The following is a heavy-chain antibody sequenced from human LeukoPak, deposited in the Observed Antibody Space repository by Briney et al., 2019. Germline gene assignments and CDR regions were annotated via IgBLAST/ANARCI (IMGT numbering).Heavy chain of an antibody. CDR3: ARGQPVLEWLSTLYYFDY. D-gene: IGHD3-3*01. J-gene: IGHJ4*02. CDR1: GFTFSNYA. CDR2: ISGSGDST. V-gene: IGHV3-23*01. Sequence: PGRSLRLSCAASGFTFSNYAMSWVRQPPRKGLEWVSGISGSGDSTYYADSVKGQFTISRDNSKNTVYLQMNSLRVEDTAVYYCARGQPVLEWLSTLYYFDYWGQGNLVTVSS.